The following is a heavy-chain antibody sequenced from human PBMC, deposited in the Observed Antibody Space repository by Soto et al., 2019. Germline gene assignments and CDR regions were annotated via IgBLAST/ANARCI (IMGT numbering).Heavy chain of an antibody. CDR2: ISTAVGAT. J-gene: IGHJ4*02. CDR3: AKDRTAAARNFDY. CDR1: GFTFSSYA. D-gene: IGHD6-13*01. V-gene: IGHV3-23*01. Sequence: EVQLLESGGGLVQPGGSLRLSCAASGFTFSSYAMSWVRQAPGKGLEWVSSISTAVGATYYADSVKGRFTISRDDSNNTLYLQMDSLRAEDTAVYYCAKDRTAAARNFDYWGQGTLVTVSS.